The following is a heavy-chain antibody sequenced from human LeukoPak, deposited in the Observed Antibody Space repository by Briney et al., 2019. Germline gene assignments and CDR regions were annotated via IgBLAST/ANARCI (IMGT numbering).Heavy chain of an antibody. D-gene: IGHD6-6*01. CDR1: GFTFSSYG. V-gene: IGHV3-30*02. CDR2: IRYDGSNK. CDR3: ANWGGQPIAARSESAFDI. Sequence: GGSLRLSCAASGFTFSSYGMHWVRQAPGKGLEWVAFIRYDGSNKYYADSVKGRFTISRDNPKNTLYLQMNSLRAEDTAVYYCANWGGQPIAARSESAFDIWGQGTMVTVSS. J-gene: IGHJ3*02.